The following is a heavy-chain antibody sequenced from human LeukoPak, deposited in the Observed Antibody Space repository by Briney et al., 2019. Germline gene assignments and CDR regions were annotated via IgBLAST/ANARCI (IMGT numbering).Heavy chain of an antibody. J-gene: IGHJ4*02. V-gene: IGHV3-7*01. D-gene: IGHD6-19*01. CDR3: AREGVSNSGWQPDY. Sequence: PGGSLTLSCAASGFTFSTYWMSWVWQRPGKGPELVANRKADGSGKYYVDSLKARLTISRDNAKNPLYLQMSSLRVEDTAVYYCAREGVSNSGWQPDYWGQGTLVTVSS. CDR2: RKADGSGK. CDR1: GFTFSTYW.